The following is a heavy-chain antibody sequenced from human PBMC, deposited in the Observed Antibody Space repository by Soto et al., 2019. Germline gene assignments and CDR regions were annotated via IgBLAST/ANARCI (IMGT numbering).Heavy chain of an antibody. CDR1: GFTFSTYT. J-gene: IGHJ3*02. D-gene: IGHD3-10*01. CDR2: ISAGGRSI. Sequence: PGGSPRLCCAASGFTFSTYTMNWVRQAPGKGLEWVSSISAGGRSIYYTDSLKGRSTVSRDNSKNSLYLQMNSLRADDTAVYYCARSTPGNPFDIWGQGTMVTVSS. CDR3: ARSTPGNPFDI. V-gene: IGHV3-21*01.